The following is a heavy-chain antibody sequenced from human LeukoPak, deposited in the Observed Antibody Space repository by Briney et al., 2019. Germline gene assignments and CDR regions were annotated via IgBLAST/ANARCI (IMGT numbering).Heavy chain of an antibody. CDR2: IYYSGST. D-gene: IGHD5-18*01. CDR3: ARDQARGYSYGSIDY. J-gene: IGHJ4*02. V-gene: IGHV4-61*01. CDR1: GGSVSSGSYY. Sequence: SETLSLTCAVYGGSVSSGSYYWSWIRQPPGKGLEWIGYIYYSGSTNYNPSLKSRVTISVDTSKNQFSLKLSSVTAADTAVYYCARDQARGYSYGSIDYWGQGTLVTVSS.